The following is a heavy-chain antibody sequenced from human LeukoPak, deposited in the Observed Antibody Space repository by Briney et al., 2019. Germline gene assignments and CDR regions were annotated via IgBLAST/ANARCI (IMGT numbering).Heavy chain of an antibody. V-gene: IGHV3-66*01. Sequence: GGSLRLSCAASGFTVSSNYMSWVRQAPGKGLEWVSVIYSGGSTYYADSVKGRFTISRDNAKNSLYLQMNSLRAEDTAVYYCARELTTVIWFDPWGQGTLVTVSS. J-gene: IGHJ5*02. CDR2: IYSGGST. D-gene: IGHD4-11*01. CDR1: GFTVSSNY. CDR3: ARELTTVIWFDP.